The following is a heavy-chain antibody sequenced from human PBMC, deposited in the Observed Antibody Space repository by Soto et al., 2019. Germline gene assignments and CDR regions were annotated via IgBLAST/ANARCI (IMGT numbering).Heavy chain of an antibody. Sequence: ASVKVSCKASGGTFSSYAISWVRQAPGQGLEWMGGIIPIFGTANYAQKFQGRVTITADESTSTAYMELSSLRSEDTAVYYCARDIGNVWGSYFHYWGQGTLVTVSS. CDR1: GGTFSSYA. CDR3: ARDIGNVWGSYFHY. CDR2: IIPIFGTA. V-gene: IGHV1-69*13. D-gene: IGHD3-16*01. J-gene: IGHJ4*02.